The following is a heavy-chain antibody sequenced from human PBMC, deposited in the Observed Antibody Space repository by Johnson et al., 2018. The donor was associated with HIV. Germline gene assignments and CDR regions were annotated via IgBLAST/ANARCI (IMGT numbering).Heavy chain of an antibody. CDR1: GFTFSTYA. V-gene: IGHV3-30-3*01. Sequence: HVQLVESGGGVVQPGRSLRLSCAASGFTFSTYAMHWVRQAPGKGLEWVAVISFDANNKYYADSVKGRFTISRDNSKNTLYLQMNSLRVEDTAMYHCARDTPWDYQDSMGYFPAPGAFDVWGQGTMVTVSS. D-gene: IGHD3-22*01. CDR2: ISFDANNK. CDR3: ARDTPWDYQDSMGYFPAPGAFDV. J-gene: IGHJ3*01.